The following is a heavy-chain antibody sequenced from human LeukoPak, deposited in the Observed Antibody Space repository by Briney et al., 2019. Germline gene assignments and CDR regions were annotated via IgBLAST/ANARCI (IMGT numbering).Heavy chain of an antibody. J-gene: IGHJ4*02. CDR1: GFTFSSYA. Sequence: GGSLRLSCAASGFTFSSYAMSWVRQAPGKGLEWVSAISGSGGSTYYADSVKGRFTISRDNSRNTLYLQMNSLRAEDTAVYYCAKGQQLVSYYFDYWGQGTLVTVSS. CDR3: AKGQQLVSYYFDY. V-gene: IGHV3-23*01. CDR2: ISGSGGST. D-gene: IGHD6-13*01.